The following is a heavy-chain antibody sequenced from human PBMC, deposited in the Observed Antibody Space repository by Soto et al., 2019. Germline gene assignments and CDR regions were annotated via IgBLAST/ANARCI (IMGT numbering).Heavy chain of an antibody. CDR3: ASAMKYSYGYF. D-gene: IGHD5-18*01. Sequence: GESLKISCQASGYHFTNYWIGWVRQMPGKGLEWMGIIYTSDSDTRYSPSFQGQATISVDKSISTAYLQWSSLKASDTAIYYCASAMKYSYGYFWGQGTLVTVSS. CDR2: IYTSDSDT. V-gene: IGHV5-51*01. CDR1: GYHFTNYW. J-gene: IGHJ4*02.